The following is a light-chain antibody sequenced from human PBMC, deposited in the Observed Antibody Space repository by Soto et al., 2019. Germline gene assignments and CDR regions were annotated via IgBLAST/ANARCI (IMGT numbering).Light chain of an antibody. CDR3: QQYYAWPRT. CDR1: QSVGGD. CDR2: GAV. Sequence: ETVMTQSPVTLSVSPGERATLSCRASQSVGGDLAWYQQIPGQAPRLLIYGAVTRATGVAARFSGGGSGTEFTLTVDSLQSEDLAIYYCQQYYAWPRTFGQGTKLEI. V-gene: IGKV3-15*01. J-gene: IGKJ2*01.